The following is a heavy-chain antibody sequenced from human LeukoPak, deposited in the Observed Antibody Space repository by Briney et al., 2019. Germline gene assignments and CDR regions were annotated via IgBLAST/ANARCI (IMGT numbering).Heavy chain of an antibody. CDR3: ARDGHYGSGHVDY. CDR2: INPNSGGT. Sequence: ASVTVSCKASGYTFTVFYMQWVRQAPGQGLEWMGWINPNSGGTYSAQKSQGRVTMTRDTSTSTAYMELRSLRSDDTAVYYCARDGHYGSGHVDYWGQGTLVTVSS. J-gene: IGHJ4*02. D-gene: IGHD3-10*01. CDR1: GYTFTVFY. V-gene: IGHV1-2*02.